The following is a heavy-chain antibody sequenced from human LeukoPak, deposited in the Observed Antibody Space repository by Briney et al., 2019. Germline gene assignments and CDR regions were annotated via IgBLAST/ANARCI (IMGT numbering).Heavy chain of an antibody. CDR3: ARVGGKVDY. CDR1: GGSFSGYY. CDR2: INHSGST. D-gene: IGHD4-23*01. Sequence: SKTLSLTCAVYGGSFSGYYWSWIRQPPGKGLEWIGEINHSGSTNYNPSLKSRVTISVDTSKNQFSLKLSSVTAADTAVYYCARVGGKVDYWGQGTLVTVSS. J-gene: IGHJ4*02. V-gene: IGHV4-34*01.